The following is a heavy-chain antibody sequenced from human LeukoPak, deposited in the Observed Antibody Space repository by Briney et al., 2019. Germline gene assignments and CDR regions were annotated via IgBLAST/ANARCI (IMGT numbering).Heavy chain of an antibody. V-gene: IGHV3-7*01. CDR2: IKQDGSEK. J-gene: IGHJ4*02. CDR1: GFTFSDCW. D-gene: IGHD4-17*01. CDR3: ARDYGDY. Sequence: PGGSLRLSCEASGFTFSDCWMSWVRQAPGMGLEWVANIKQDGSEKYYVDSVKGRFTISRDNAKNSLYLQMNSLRAEDTAVYYCARDYGDYWGQGTLVTVSS.